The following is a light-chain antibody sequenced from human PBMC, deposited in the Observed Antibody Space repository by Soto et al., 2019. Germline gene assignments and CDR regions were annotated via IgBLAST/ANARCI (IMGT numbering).Light chain of an antibody. CDR3: QQYNKWPWT. Sequence: EIVLTQSPGTPALSPLARATLSCSASKGSSDTLARHQQRPGQAPRLLIYSASSRAPAFPARFSGSGSGTDFTLTISRLESEDSAVYYCQQYNKWPWTFGQGTKVDI. J-gene: IGKJ1*01. CDR1: KGSSDT. CDR2: SAS. V-gene: IGKV3-15*01.